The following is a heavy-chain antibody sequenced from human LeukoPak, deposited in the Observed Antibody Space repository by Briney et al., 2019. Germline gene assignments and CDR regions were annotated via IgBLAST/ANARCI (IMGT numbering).Heavy chain of an antibody. CDR3: ARSRYSYAHYDSSGYYDY. CDR1: GGSFSGYY. J-gene: IGHJ4*02. V-gene: IGHV4-34*01. CDR2: INHSGST. D-gene: IGHD3-22*01. Sequence: SETLSLTCAVYGGSFSGYYWSWIRQPPGKGLEWIGEINHSGSTNYNPSLKSRVTISVDTSKNQFSLKLGSVTAADTAVYYCARSRYSYAHYDSSGYYDYWGQGTLVTVSS.